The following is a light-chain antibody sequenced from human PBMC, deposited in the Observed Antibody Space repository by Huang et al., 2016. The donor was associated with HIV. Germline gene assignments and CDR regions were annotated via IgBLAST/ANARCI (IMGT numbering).Light chain of an antibody. CDR1: QILLHSDGNNY. J-gene: IGKJ2*01. V-gene: IGKV2-28*01. CDR2: LGA. CDR3: VQGLRNPRT. Sequence: DVVMTQSPLFLPVTPGAPASISCRSSQILLHSDGNNYFDWYLQKPWQSPQLLIYLGATRASGVPERFGGSGSGTDFTLKISRVETEDVGVYYCVQGLRNPRTFGQGTGLEIK.